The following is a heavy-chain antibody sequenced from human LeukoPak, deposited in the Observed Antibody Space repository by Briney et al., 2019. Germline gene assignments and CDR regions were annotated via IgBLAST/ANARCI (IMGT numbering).Heavy chain of an antibody. D-gene: IGHD1-26*01. Sequence: PSETLSLTCTVSGGSISSYYWSWIRQPPGKGLEWIGYIYTSGSTNYNPSHKSRVTISVDTSKNQFSLKLSSVTAADTAVYYGARHQGGSYLVWFDPWGQGTLVTVSS. J-gene: IGHJ5*02. CDR1: GGSISSYY. V-gene: IGHV4-4*09. CDR2: IYTSGST. CDR3: ARHQGGSYLVWFDP.